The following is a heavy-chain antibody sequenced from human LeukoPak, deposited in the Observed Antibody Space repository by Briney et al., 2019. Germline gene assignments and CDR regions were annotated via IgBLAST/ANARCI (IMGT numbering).Heavy chain of an antibody. V-gene: IGHV6-1*01. CDR1: GDSVSSNSAA. CDR2: TYYRSKWYN. J-gene: IGHJ6*02. Sequence: SQTLSLTCVISGDSVSSNSAAWNWIRQSPSRGLEWLGRTYYRSKWYNDYAVSVKSRITINPDTSKNQFSLQLNSVTPEDTAVYYCARERKSSRGANYYYGMDVWGQGTTVTVSS. CDR3: ARERKSSRGANYYYGMDV. D-gene: IGHD6-13*01.